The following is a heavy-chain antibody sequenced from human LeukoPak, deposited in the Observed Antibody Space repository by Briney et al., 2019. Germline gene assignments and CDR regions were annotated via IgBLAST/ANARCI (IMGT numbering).Heavy chain of an antibody. CDR2: INHSRST. D-gene: IGHD2-2*01. Sequence: PSGTLSLTCAVCGGSFIGYYWSWIGQPPAKGLEGIGEINHSRSTNYNPSLKSRVTISVDTSKNQFSLKLSSVTAADTAVYYCARVGYCSSTSCYFSRSAFDIWGQGTMVTVSS. J-gene: IGHJ3*02. V-gene: IGHV4-34*01. CDR3: ARVGYCSSTSCYFSRSAFDI. CDR1: GGSFIGYY.